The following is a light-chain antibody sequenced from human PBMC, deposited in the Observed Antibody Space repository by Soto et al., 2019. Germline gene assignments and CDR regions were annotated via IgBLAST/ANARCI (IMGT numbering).Light chain of an antibody. CDR3: QQYDNWPLA. CDR2: GAS. J-gene: IGKJ4*01. Sequence: EIVMTQSPATLSVSPGERATISCRASQSVDSNLAWYQQKPGQAPRLLIFGASTRATGIPARFSGSGSGTEFTLTISSLHSEDFGVYFCQQYDNWPLAFGGGTKVEIK. CDR1: QSVDSN. V-gene: IGKV3D-15*01.